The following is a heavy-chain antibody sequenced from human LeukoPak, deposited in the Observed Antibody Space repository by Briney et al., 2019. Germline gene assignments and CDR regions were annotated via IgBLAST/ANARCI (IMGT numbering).Heavy chain of an antibody. CDR2: IIPIFGTA. Sequence: EASVKVSCKASGGTFSSYAISWVRQAPGQGLEWMGRIIPIFGTANYAQKFQGRVTITTDESTSTAYMELSSLRSEDTAVYYCARGPDYGDYEPFHYYYMDVWGKGTTVTVSS. V-gene: IGHV1-69*05. D-gene: IGHD4-17*01. J-gene: IGHJ6*03. CDR3: ARGPDYGDYEPFHYYYMDV. CDR1: GGTFSSYA.